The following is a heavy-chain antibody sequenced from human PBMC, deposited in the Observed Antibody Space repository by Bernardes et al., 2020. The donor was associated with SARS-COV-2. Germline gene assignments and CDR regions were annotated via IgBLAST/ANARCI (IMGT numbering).Heavy chain of an antibody. Sequence: SETLSLTCTVSGGSISSYYWSWIRQPPGKGLECIGYIYYSGSTNYNPSLKSRVTISVDTSKNQFSLKLSSVTAADTAVYYWAREGRGRWLQESAFDIWGQGTMVTVSS. CDR3: AREGRGRWLQESAFDI. CDR2: IYYSGST. CDR1: GGSISSYY. J-gene: IGHJ3*02. D-gene: IGHD3-16*01. V-gene: IGHV4-59*01.